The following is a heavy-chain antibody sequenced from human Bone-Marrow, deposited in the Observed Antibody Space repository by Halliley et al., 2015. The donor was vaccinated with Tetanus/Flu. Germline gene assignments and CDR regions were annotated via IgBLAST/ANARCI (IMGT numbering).Heavy chain of an antibody. Sequence: SGFNFKIHAMHWVRQAPGKGLEWVSSVSSRSTYINYADSVKGRFTISRDNAENSLYLQMNSLTADDTAVYYCAREGTWLSAFDSWGQGTLVTVSS. J-gene: IGHJ4*02. CDR1: GFNFKIHA. CDR3: AREGTWLSAFDS. V-gene: IGHV3-21*01. CDR2: VSSRSTYI. D-gene: IGHD3-9*01.